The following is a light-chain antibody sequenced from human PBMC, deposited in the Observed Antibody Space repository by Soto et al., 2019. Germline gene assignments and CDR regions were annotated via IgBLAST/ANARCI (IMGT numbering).Light chain of an antibody. CDR2: DVS. CDR3: GSYTTSSNYV. V-gene: IGLV2-14*03. J-gene: IGLJ1*01. CDR1: ISDVGSYNY. Sequence: QSVLTQPASVSGSPGQSITISCTGTISDVGSYNYVSWYQQYPGKAPKLMSYDVSTWPSGVSDRFSGSKSGNTASLTISGLRAEDEADYYCGSYTTSSNYVFGTGTKLTVL.